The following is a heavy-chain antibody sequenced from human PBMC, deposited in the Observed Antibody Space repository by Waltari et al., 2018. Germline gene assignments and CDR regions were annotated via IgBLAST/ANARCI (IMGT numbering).Heavy chain of an antibody. Sequence: EVQLVESGGGLVQPGGALRLCCAASGFTFTSYWMHWVRQAPGKGLVWLSLITSDGSTTSYGDSVKGRFTISRDNAKNTLYLQMNSLRAEDTAVYYCSAGTVYWGQGILVTVSS. CDR3: SAGTVY. CDR2: ITSDGSTT. D-gene: IGHD1-26*01. CDR1: GFTFTSYW. J-gene: IGHJ4*02. V-gene: IGHV3-74*01.